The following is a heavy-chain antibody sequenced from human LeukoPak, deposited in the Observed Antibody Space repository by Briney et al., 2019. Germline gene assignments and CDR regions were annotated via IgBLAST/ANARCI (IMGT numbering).Heavy chain of an antibody. J-gene: IGHJ4*02. CDR2: VNPNSGGT. D-gene: IGHD2-21*02. CDR3: ARGYCGGACYYALPGYFDY. Sequence: ASVKVSCKASGYTFTNYYMHWVRQAPGQGLEWMARVNPNSGGTNYAQKFQGRVTMTWDTSISTAYMELSSLRSDDTAVYYYARGYCGGACYYALPGYFDYWGQGTLVTV. CDR1: GYTFTNYY. V-gene: IGHV1-2*02.